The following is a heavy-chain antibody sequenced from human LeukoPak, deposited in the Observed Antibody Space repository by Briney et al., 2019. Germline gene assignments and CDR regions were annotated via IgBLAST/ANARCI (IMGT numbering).Heavy chain of an antibody. CDR2: IIPIFGTA. V-gene: IGHV1-69*06. CDR3: ARDYKGRDGYNFDY. D-gene: IGHD5-24*01. CDR1: GGTFSSYA. Sequence: ASVKVSCKASGGTFSSYAISWVRQAPGQGLEWMGGIIPIFGTANYAQKFQGRVTITADKSTSTAYMELSSLRSEDTAVYYCARDYKGRDGYNFDYWGQGTLVTVSS. J-gene: IGHJ4*02.